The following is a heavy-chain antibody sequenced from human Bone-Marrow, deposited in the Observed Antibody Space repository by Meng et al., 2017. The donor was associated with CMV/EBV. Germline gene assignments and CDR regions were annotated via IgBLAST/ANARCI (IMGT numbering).Heavy chain of an antibody. V-gene: IGHV3-74*01. J-gene: IGHJ6*02. Sequence: GESLKISCAASGFTVSSNYMSWVRQAPGKGLEWVSRINSDGSSTSYADSVKGRFTISRDNAKNTLYLQMNSLRAEDTAVYYCARDRSGSFLPDVYYYYGMDVWGQGTTVTVSS. CDR2: INSDGSST. CDR1: GFTVSSNY. D-gene: IGHD1-26*01. CDR3: ARDRSGSFLPDVYYYYGMDV.